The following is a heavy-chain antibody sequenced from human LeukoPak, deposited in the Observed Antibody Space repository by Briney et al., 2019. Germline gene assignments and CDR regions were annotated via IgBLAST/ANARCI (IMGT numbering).Heavy chain of an antibody. CDR1: GFTFSSYA. J-gene: IGHJ4*02. V-gene: IGHV3-30-3*01. D-gene: IGHD1-26*01. CDR3: ARGGFRSRATPPIDY. Sequence: GRSLRLSCAASGFTFSSYAMHWVRQAPGKGLEWVAVISYDGSNKYYADSVKGRFTISRDNSKNTLYLQMNSLRAEDTAVYYCARGGFRSRATPPIDYWGQGTLVTVSS. CDR2: ISYDGSNK.